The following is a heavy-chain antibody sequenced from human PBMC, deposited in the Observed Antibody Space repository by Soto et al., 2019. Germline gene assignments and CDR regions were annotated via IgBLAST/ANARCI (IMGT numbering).Heavy chain of an antibody. CDR2: ISSSSSYI. Sequence: EVQLVESGGGLVKPGGSLRLSCAASGFTFSSYSMNWVRQAPGKGLEWVSSISSSSSYIYYADSVKGRFTISRDNAKNSLYLQMNSLRAEDTAAYYCASSPGFVDYAFDIWGQGTMVTVSS. D-gene: IGHD5-12*01. CDR1: GFTFSSYS. J-gene: IGHJ3*02. V-gene: IGHV3-21*01. CDR3: ASSPGFVDYAFDI.